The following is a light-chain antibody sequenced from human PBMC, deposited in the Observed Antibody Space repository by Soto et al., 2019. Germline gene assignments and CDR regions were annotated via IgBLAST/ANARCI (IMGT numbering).Light chain of an antibody. CDR3: QCYDKRLTAYV. CDR2: STD. J-gene: IGLJ1*01. CDR1: SSNIGVNS. Sequence: QSVLTQPPSASGTPGQRVTISCSGRSSNIGVNSVTWYQHLPGTAPKLLIYSTDQRPSGVPDRFSASRSGTAAPLAISGLQSEDEGHYCCQCYDKRLTAYVFGTGTKVTVL. V-gene: IGLV1-44*01.